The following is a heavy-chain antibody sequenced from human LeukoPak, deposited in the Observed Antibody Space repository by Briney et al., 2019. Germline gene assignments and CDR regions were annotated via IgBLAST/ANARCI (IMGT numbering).Heavy chain of an antibody. J-gene: IGHJ4*02. Sequence: SETLSLTCTVSGGSISSYYWSWIRQPPGKGLEWIGYIYYSGSTYYNPSLKSRVTISVDTSKNQFSLKLSSVTAADTAVYYCARLAGSRPANDYWGQGTLVTVSS. CDR1: GGSISSYY. CDR3: ARLAGSRPANDY. D-gene: IGHD2-2*01. V-gene: IGHV4-59*04. CDR2: IYYSGST.